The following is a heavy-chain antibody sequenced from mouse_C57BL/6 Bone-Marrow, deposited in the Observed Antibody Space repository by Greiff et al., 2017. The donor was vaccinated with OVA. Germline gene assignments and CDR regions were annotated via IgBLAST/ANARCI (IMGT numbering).Heavy chain of an antibody. V-gene: IGHV5-4*01. Sequence: EVQLVESGGGLVKPGGSLKLSCAASGFTFSSYAMSWVRQTPEKRLEWVATISDGGSYTYYPDNVKGRFTISRDNAKNNLYLQMSHLKSEDTAMYYCARGGNYPWFAYWGQGTLVTVSA. J-gene: IGHJ3*01. CDR3: ARGGNYPWFAY. CDR1: GFTFSSYA. D-gene: IGHD2-1*01. CDR2: ISDGGSYT.